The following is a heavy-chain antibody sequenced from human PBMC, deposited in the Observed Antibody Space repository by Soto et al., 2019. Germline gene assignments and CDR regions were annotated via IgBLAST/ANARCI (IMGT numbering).Heavy chain of an antibody. J-gene: IGHJ4*02. V-gene: IGHV1-69*08. CDR2: VIPILGAS. CDR3: ARSRGSYYTNFDS. Sequence: ASVKVSCKASADTFTGYTVTWVRQAPGQGLEWVGRVIPILGASNFAQKFQGRVTISADKSADTAYMVLTGLTSEDTAAYYCARSRGSYYTNFDSWGQGTLVTVS. CDR1: ADTFTGYT. D-gene: IGHD3-10*01.